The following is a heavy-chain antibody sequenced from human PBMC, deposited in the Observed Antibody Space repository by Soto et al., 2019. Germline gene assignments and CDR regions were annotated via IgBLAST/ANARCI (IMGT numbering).Heavy chain of an antibody. CDR3: AREEEYCSSTSCYTGGWFDP. J-gene: IGHJ5*02. D-gene: IGHD2-2*02. Sequence: ASVKVSCKASGYTFTSYCISWLRQAPGQGLEWMGWISAYNGNTNYAQKLQGRVTMTTDTSTSTAYMELRSLRSDDTAVYYCAREEEYCSSTSCYTGGWFDPWGQGTLVTVSS. CDR2: ISAYNGNT. CDR1: GYTFTSYC. V-gene: IGHV1-18*01.